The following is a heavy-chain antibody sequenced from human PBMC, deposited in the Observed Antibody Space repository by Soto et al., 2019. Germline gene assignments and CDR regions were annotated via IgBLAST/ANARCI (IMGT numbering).Heavy chain of an antibody. CDR2: TYNKSKWFN. Sequence: SHTLSLTCAISGGSVSSSSAVWYWVSQSRARTLKWLGSTYNKSKWFNNYAVSVKSRITLNPDTPQTQFSLHLDSVTPEDTPVYFCARGYWADVIGHYSTDVWGTGTTVTVS. V-gene: IGHV6-1*01. CDR1: GGSVSSSSAV. D-gene: IGHD2-8*02. J-gene: IGHJ6*03. CDR3: ARGYWADVIGHYSTDV.